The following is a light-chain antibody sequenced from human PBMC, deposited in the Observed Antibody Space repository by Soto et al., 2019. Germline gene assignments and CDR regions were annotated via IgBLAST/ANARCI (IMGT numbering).Light chain of an antibody. V-gene: IGKV3-15*01. J-gene: IGKJ1*01. CDR2: GAS. Sequence: EIVMTQSPATLSVSPGERATLSCRASQSVSSNLAWYQQKPGQAPRLLIYGASTSATGILARFSGSGSETEFTLSISSLKSEDFAVYYCQQYNNWPPVTFGQGTKVESK. CDR3: QQYNNWPPVT. CDR1: QSVSSN.